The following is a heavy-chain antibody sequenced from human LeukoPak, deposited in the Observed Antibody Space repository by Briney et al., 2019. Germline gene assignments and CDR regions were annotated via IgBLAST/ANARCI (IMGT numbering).Heavy chain of an antibody. CDR3: AKDLPDSSGWLYPGY. CDR1: GFTFSSYA. V-gene: IGHV3-23*01. D-gene: IGHD6-19*01. J-gene: IGHJ4*02. CDR2: ISGSAGST. Sequence: GGSLRLSCAASGFTFSSYAMSWVRQAPGKGLEWVSAISGSAGSTYYADSVKGRFTTSRDNSKNTLYLQMNSLRAEDTAVYYCAKDLPDSSGWLYPGYWGQGTLVTVSS.